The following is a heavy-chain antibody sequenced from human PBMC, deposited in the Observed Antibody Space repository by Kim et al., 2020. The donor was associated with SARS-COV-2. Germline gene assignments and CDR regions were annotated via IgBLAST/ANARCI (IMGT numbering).Heavy chain of an antibody. Sequence: GGSLRLSCAASGFTFSTYVMHWVRQAPGKGLEWVAVIWPDGGNKYYADSVKGRFTISGDNSKNTLDLEMNNLRAEDTAVYYCARELQMWTGAMGVWGQGTTVTVSS. D-gene: IGHD1-26*01. CDR1: GFTFSTYV. CDR3: ARELQMWTGAMGV. CDR2: IWPDGGNK. J-gene: IGHJ6*02. V-gene: IGHV3-33*01.